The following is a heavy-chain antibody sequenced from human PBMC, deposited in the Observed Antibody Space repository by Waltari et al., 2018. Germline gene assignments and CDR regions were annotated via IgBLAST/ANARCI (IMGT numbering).Heavy chain of an antibody. D-gene: IGHD2-2*02. CDR3: ARVVVVVPAAIYNWQPRQRYYFDY. J-gene: IGHJ4*02. CDR1: GGSFSGYH. V-gene: IGHV4-34*01. Sequence: QVQLQQWGAGLLKPSETLSLTGAVYGGSFSGYHLRWIRPPPGHGQEWIGEINHSGSTNYNPSLKSRVTISVDTSKNQFSLKLSSVTAADTAVYYCARVVVVVPAAIYNWQPRQRYYFDYWGQGTLVTVSS. CDR2: INHSGST.